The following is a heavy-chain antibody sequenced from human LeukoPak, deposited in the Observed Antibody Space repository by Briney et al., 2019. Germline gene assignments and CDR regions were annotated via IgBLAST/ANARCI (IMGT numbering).Heavy chain of an antibody. Sequence: GGSLRLSCAASGLTFSSYWMHWVRQAPGKGLVWVSRINSDGSTTTYADSVKGRFTISRDNAKNTHYLQMNSLRADDTAVYYWARDRRLWNMDVWGTGTTVTISS. CDR3: ARDRRLWNMDV. CDR2: INSDGSTT. J-gene: IGHJ6*03. D-gene: IGHD4/OR15-4a*01. CDR1: GLTFSSYW. V-gene: IGHV3-74*01.